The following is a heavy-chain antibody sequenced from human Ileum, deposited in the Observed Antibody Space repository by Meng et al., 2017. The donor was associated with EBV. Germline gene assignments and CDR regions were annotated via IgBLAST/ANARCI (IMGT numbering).Heavy chain of an antibody. CDR2: IDQSGYT. CDR1: GGSFNDYY. V-gene: IGHV4-34*01. CDR3: ARYGRCNGNSFYCFDP. J-gene: IGHJ5*02. D-gene: IGHD4-23*01. Sequence: QVGLQHWGQGLLKPSGTLSLTGAGYGGSFNDYYWTWLRQPPGKGLEWIGEIDQSGYTKFNPSLSSRATISRDTSNNQFSLRLNSVTAADTALYYCARYGRCNGNSFYCFDPWGQGTLVTVSS.